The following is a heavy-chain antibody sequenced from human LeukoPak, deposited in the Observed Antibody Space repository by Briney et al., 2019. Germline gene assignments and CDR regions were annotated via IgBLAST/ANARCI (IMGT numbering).Heavy chain of an antibody. CDR2: IIPILGIA. J-gene: IGHJ4*02. Sequence: SVKVSCKASGGTFSSYAISWVRQAPGQGLEWMGRIIPILGIANYAQKFQGRVTITADKSTSTAYMELSSLRSEDTAVYYCARTFKGFGELGVDYWGQGTLVTVSS. D-gene: IGHD3-10*01. V-gene: IGHV1-69*04. CDR3: ARTFKGFGELGVDY. CDR1: GGTFSSYA.